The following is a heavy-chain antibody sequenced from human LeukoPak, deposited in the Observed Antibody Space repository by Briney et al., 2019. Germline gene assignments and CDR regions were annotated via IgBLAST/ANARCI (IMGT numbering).Heavy chain of an antibody. Sequence: ASVKVSCKASGYTFTSHGISWVRQAPGQGLEWMGWISTYNGNTNYAQKLQGRVSMTTDTSTSTAYMELSSLRSEDTAVYYCARDRWPVTRIHYYYTMDVWGGGTTVTVSS. D-gene: IGHD4-17*01. J-gene: IGHJ6*03. V-gene: IGHV1-18*01. CDR1: GYTFTSHG. CDR2: ISTYNGNT. CDR3: ARDRWPVTRIHYYYTMDV.